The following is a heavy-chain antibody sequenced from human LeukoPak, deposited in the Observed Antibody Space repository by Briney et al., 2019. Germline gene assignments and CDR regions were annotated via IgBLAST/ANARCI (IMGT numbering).Heavy chain of an antibody. J-gene: IGHJ4*02. CDR3: ARVDYSSGYFADY. V-gene: IGHV4-30-4*07. Sequence: SETLSLTCTVSGGSISSGGYSWSWIRQPPGKGLEWIGYFYYRGGTFYNPSRKSRVTISADTSKNQFSLKLSSVTAADTAVYYCARVDYSSGYFADYWGQGTLVTVSS. D-gene: IGHD3-22*01. CDR1: GGSISSGGYS. CDR2: FYYRGGT.